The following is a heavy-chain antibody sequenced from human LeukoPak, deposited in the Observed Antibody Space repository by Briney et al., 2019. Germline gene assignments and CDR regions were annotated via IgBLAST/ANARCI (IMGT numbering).Heavy chain of an antibody. V-gene: IGHV4-59*01. D-gene: IGHD3-10*01. CDR2: IYYSGST. J-gene: IGHJ5*02. Sequence: SETLSLTCTLSGGSISTYYWSWVRQPPGKGLEWIGYIYYSGSTNYNPSLKSRVTISVDTSKNQFSLKLTSVTAADTAVYFCARGGYYGSGNDFRFDPWGQGTPVTVSS. CDR1: GGSISTYY. CDR3: ARGGYYGSGNDFRFDP.